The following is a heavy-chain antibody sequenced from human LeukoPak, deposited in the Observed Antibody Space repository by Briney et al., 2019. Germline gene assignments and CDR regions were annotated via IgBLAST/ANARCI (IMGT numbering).Heavy chain of an antibody. CDR3: ARAPVVVVAATVYYYYGMDV. CDR1: GFTFSSYI. D-gene: IGHD2-15*01. Sequence: HPGGSLRLSCAASGFTFSSYIMNWVRQAPGKGLEWVSYISSSSSTIYYADSVKGRFTISRDNAKNSLYLQMNSLRAEDTAVYYCARAPVVVVAATVYYYYGMDVWGQGTTVTVSS. V-gene: IGHV3-48*01. J-gene: IGHJ6*02. CDR2: ISSSSSTI.